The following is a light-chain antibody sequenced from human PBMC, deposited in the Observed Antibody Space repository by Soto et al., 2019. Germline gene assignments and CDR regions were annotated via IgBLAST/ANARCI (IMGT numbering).Light chain of an antibody. Sequence: DIQMTQSPSSLSASVGDRVTITCQTSQDISNYLNWYQQKPWKAPMLLISDASNLETGVPSRFRGSGSETDFTYTISSLQSEYIATYVCQQCFDFPLAFGGETKVVI. V-gene: IGKV1-33*01. CDR1: QDISNY. J-gene: IGKJ4*01. CDR3: QQCFDFPLA. CDR2: DAS.